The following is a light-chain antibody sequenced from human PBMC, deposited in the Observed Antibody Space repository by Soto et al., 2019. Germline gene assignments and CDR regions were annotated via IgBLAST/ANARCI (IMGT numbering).Light chain of an antibody. Sequence: QSVLKQPPSASGATGQTVTISCSGRNSNIGSNYVYWYQHLPGTAPNALVYRNNLRPSGGPDRFSGSKSGTSASLAISGLRSDDEADSYCATWDASRSAAVFAAGTKLAVL. J-gene: IGLJ3*02. CDR3: ATWDASRSAAV. CDR1: NSNIGSNY. V-gene: IGLV1-47*01. CDR2: RNN.